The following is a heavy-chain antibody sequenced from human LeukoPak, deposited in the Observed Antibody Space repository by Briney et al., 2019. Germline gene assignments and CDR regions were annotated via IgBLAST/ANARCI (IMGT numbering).Heavy chain of an antibody. D-gene: IGHD5-18*01. CDR1: GGSISSYY. J-gene: IGHJ4*02. Sequence: PSETLSLTCTVSGGSISSYYWSWIRQPPGKGLEWIGYIYYSGSTNYNPSLKSRVTISVDTSKNQFSLKLSSVTAADTAVYYCARGGDTSGCNYATIDYWGQGTLVTVSS. V-gene: IGHV4-59*01. CDR3: ARGGDTSGCNYATIDY. CDR2: IYYSGST.